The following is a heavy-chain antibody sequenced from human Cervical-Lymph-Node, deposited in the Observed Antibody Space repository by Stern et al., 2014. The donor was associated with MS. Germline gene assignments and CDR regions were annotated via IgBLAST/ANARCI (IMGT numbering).Heavy chain of an antibody. CDR3: ARGGSTDAFDI. J-gene: IGHJ3*02. D-gene: IGHD3-16*01. V-gene: IGHV7-4-1*02. Sequence: QVQLVQYGSELKKPGASVKVSCKTSGYTFTIYAMNWVRQAPGQGLEWMGWINTNNGNPTNAQCFTGRFVFSLDTSVSTAYMQINSLKAEDTAVYYCARGGSTDAFDIWGQGTMVTVSS. CDR1: GYTFTIYA. CDR2: INTNNGNP.